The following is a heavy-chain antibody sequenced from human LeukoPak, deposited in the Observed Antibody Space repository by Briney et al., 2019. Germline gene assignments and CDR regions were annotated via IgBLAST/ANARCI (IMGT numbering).Heavy chain of an antibody. D-gene: IGHD3-3*01. V-gene: IGHV3-15*01. CDR1: GFTFTSAW. J-gene: IGHJ4*02. CDR3: ITGDYDFWSGFYSPNHYFDY. Sequence: PGGSLRLSCAASGFTFTSAWMSWVRQAPGKGLEWVGRIKGKTAAGAPDYVASVKGRFTISRDDSKNTLFLQMNSLKTEDTAVYYCITGDYDFWSGFYSPNHYFDYWGQGTLVTVSS. CDR2: IKGKTAAGAP.